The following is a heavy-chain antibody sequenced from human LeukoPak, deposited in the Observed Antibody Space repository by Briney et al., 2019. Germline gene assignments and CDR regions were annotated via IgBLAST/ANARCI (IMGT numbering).Heavy chain of an antibody. CDR3: VREDSKIQLFP. D-gene: IGHD5-18*01. CDR2: ISISSGSI. V-gene: IGHV3-48*01. Sequence: GGSLRLSCAVSGFTFSGFWMSWSRQAPGKGLEWVSYISISSGSIYYADSVRGRFTTSRDNARNSLYLQMNSLRAEDTAVYYCVREDSKIQLFPWGQGTLVTVSS. CDR1: GFTFSGFW. J-gene: IGHJ5*02.